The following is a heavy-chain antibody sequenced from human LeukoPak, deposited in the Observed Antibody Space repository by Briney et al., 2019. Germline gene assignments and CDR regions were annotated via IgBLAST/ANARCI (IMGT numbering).Heavy chain of an antibody. D-gene: IGHD3-22*01. CDR3: AREVVVVVNHEYCFDY. V-gene: IGHV4-4*07. J-gene: IGHJ4*02. Sequence: SETLSLTCTVSGGSISSYYWSWIRQPAGKGLEWIGRIYTSGSTNYNPSLKSRVTMSVDTSKNQFSLKLSSVTAADTAVYYCAREVVVVVNHEYCFDYWGQGTLVTVSS. CDR2: IYTSGST. CDR1: GGSISSYY.